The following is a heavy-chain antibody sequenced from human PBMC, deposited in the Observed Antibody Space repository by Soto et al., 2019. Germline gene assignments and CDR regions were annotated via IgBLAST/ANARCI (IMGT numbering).Heavy chain of an antibody. CDR3: ARTDSRPPDFDY. CDR1: GYTFTSYG. CDR2: ISAYNGNT. Sequence: QVQLVQSGAEVKKPGASVKVSCKASGYTFTSYGITWVRQAPGQGLEWMGWISAYNGNTNYAQKLQGRXXMXTFXSTSTAYMELRSLRSDDTAVYYCARTDSRPPDFDYWGQGTLVTVSS. V-gene: IGHV1-18*01. D-gene: IGHD6-13*01. J-gene: IGHJ4*02.